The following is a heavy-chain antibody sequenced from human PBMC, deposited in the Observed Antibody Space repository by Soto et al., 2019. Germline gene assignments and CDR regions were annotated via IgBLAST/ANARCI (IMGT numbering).Heavy chain of an antibody. D-gene: IGHD3-22*01. J-gene: IGHJ4*02. V-gene: IGHV3-23*01. CDR3: AKDPPVIGVVKVFAQ. Sequence: HPGGSLRLSCAASGFSFSSYAMSWVRQAPGKGLEWVSAISASGDGTKYADSVKGRFTISRDNSKNTLFLQVNSLRVEDTAIYYCAKDPPVIGVVKVFAQWGQGTLVTVSS. CDR2: ISASGDGT. CDR1: GFSFSSYA.